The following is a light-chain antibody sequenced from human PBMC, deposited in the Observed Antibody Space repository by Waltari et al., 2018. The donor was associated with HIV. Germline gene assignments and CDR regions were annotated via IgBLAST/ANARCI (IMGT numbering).Light chain of an antibody. CDR2: EVT. CDR3: SSYTSTNTLV. Sequence: QSALTQPASMSGSPGQSITISCTGTSSDVGGYNSVSWYQQHPGKAPQLMIYEVTNRPSGVSNRFSGSKSGNTASLTISGLQAEDEADYYCSSYTSTNTLVFGGGTKLTVL. J-gene: IGLJ2*01. CDR1: SSDVGGYNS. V-gene: IGLV2-14*01.